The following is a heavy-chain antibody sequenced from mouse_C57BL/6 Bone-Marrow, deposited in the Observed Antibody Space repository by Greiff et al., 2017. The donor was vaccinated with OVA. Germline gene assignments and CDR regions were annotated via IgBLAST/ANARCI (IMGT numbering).Heavy chain of an antibody. CDR1: GFNIKDDY. V-gene: IGHV14-4*01. D-gene: IGHD2-4*01. Sequence: VQLQQSRAELVRPGASVKLSCTASGFNIKDDYMHWVKQRPEQGLEWIGWLDPENGDTEYASKFQGKATITADTSSNTAYLQLSSLTSEDTAVYYCTVYYDYDGYYAMDYWGQGTSVTVSS. J-gene: IGHJ4*01. CDR3: TVYYDYDGYYAMDY. CDR2: LDPENGDT.